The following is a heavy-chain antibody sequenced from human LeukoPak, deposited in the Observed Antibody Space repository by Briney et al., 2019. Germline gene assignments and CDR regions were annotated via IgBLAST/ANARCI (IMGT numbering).Heavy chain of an antibody. CDR2: INHSGST. Sequence: SETLSLTCAVYGGSFSGYYWSWIRQPPGKGLEWIGEINHSGSTNYNPSLKSRVTISVDTSKNQFSLKLSSVTAADTAVYYCARGTRDFDYGGQGTLVTVSS. D-gene: IGHD2-2*01. CDR3: ARGTRDFDY. V-gene: IGHV4-34*01. CDR1: GGSFSGYY. J-gene: IGHJ4*02.